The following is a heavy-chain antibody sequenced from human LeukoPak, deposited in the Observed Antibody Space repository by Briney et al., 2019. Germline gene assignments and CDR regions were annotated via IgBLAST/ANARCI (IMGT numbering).Heavy chain of an antibody. J-gene: IGHJ4*02. Sequence: PGGSLRLSCAASGFTFSSYAMHWVRQAPGKGLEWEAVISYDGSNKYYADSVKGRFTISRDNSKNTLYLQMNSLRAEDTAVYYCARDRTPYYDSSGYFDYWGQGTLVTVSS. D-gene: IGHD3-22*01. CDR3: ARDRTPYYDSSGYFDY. CDR1: GFTFSSYA. V-gene: IGHV3-30*01. CDR2: ISYDGSNK.